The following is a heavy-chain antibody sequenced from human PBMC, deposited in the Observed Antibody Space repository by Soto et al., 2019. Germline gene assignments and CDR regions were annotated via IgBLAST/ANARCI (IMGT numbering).Heavy chain of an antibody. D-gene: IGHD3-9*01. CDR3: ARDLNLGQAYY. CDR1: GGSRSRYY. CDR2: IYTSGST. J-gene: IGHJ4*02. Sequence: SGTLYITCTVSGGSRSRYYWTWIRQPSGKGLEWIGRIYTSGSTNYNPSLKSRVTMSVDTSKNQFSLKLSSVTAADTAVYYCARDLNLGQAYYPGQRSQDT. V-gene: IGHV4-4*07.